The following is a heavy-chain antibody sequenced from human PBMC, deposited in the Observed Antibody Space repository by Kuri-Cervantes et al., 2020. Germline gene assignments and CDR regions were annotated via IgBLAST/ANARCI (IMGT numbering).Heavy chain of an antibody. D-gene: IGHD4-17*01. CDR2: INHSGST. CDR3: ARGYGDYWFDP. V-gene: IGHV4-34*01. J-gene: IGHJ5*02. Sequence: GSLRLSCAVYGGSFSGYYWSWIRQPPGKGLEWIGEINHSGSTNYNPSLKSRVTISVDTSKNQFSLKLSSVTAADTAVYYCARGYGDYWFDPWGQGTLVTVSS. CDR1: GGSFSGYY.